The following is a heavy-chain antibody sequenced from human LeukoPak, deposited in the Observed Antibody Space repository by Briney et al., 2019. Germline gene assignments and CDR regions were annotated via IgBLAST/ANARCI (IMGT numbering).Heavy chain of an antibody. V-gene: IGHV4-59*10. CDR1: GGSFSGYY. Sequence: PSETLSLTCAVYGGSFSGYYWTWLRQPAGKGLEWIGRIYPSGNTMYNPSLTSRVTISVDTSKNQFSLKLSSVTAPDTAVYYCARVFGGSDFNYYYYYMDVWGKGTTVTISS. CDR2: IYPSGNT. D-gene: IGHD5-12*01. J-gene: IGHJ6*03. CDR3: ARVFGGSDFNYYYYYMDV.